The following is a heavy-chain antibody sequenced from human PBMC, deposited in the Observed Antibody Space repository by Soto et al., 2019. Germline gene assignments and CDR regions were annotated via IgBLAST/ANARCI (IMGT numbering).Heavy chain of an antibody. J-gene: IGHJ6*02. CDR3: ARVHRVRGVIIYYYYGMDV. CDR1: GGSFSGYY. CDR2: INHSGST. D-gene: IGHD3-10*01. Sequence: SESLSLTCAVYGGSFSGYYWSWIRQPPGKGMEWIGEINHSGSTNYNPSLKSRVTISVDTSKNQFSLKLSSVTAADTAVYYCARVHRVRGVIIYYYYGMDVWGQGTTVT. V-gene: IGHV4-34*01.